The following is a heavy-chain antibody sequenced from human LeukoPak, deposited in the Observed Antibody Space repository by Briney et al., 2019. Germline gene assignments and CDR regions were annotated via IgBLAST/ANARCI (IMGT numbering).Heavy chain of an antibody. Sequence: ASVKVPCKASGYTFTNYGITWVRQAPGQGLEWVVWISANNGDTNYAQKLQGRVTVTTDTSTSTAYMELRSLRSDDTAVYYCARAPPRVTAAGYDYWGQGTLVTVSS. D-gene: IGHD6-13*01. J-gene: IGHJ4*02. CDR2: ISANNGDT. V-gene: IGHV1-18*01. CDR3: ARAPPRVTAAGYDY. CDR1: GYTFTNYG.